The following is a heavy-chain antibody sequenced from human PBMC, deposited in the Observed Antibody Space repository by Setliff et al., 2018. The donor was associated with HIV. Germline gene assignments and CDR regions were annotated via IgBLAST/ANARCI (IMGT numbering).Heavy chain of an antibody. Sequence: ASVKVSCKTSGYTFTASYLHWVRQAPGQGLEWMGWISPDSTDAVYAQRFEDRVTMTSDSSISTAYMELSRLRSDDTAAFYCTRDYAHYFDFWGQGTLVTV. CDR1: GYTFTASY. CDR2: ISPDSTDA. V-gene: IGHV1-2*02. CDR3: TRDYAHYFDF. D-gene: IGHD3-16*01. J-gene: IGHJ4*02.